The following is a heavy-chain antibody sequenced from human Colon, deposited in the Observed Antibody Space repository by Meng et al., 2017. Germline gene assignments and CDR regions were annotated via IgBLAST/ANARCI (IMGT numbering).Heavy chain of an antibody. Sequence: ASVKVSCKASGYTFTGYYMHWVRQAPGQGLEWMGWINPNSGGTNYAQKLQGRVTMTRDTSISTTYMELNRLRSDDTTVYYCAREVSTVATIPLDAFYIWGQGTMVTVAS. CDR3: AREVSTVATIPLDAFYI. D-gene: IGHD5-24*01. V-gene: IGHV1-2*02. CDR1: GYTFTGYY. CDR2: INPNSGGT. J-gene: IGHJ3*02.